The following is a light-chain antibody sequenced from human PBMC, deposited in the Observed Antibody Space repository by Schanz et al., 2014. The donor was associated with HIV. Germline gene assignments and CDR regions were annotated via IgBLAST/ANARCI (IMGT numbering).Light chain of an antibody. CDR1: SNDVGGYNY. CDR3: SSIGGDNSLL. J-gene: IGLJ2*01. V-gene: IGLV2-8*01. Sequence: QSALTQPASVSGSPGQSITISCNGTSNDVGGYNYVSWYQQYPGKAPKILIYDVYKRLPGVPDRFSGSKSGNTASLTVSGLQAEDEADYYCSSIGGDNSLLFGGGTKLTVL. CDR2: DVY.